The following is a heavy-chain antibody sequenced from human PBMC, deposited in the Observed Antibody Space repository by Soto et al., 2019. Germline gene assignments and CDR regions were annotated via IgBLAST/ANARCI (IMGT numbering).Heavy chain of an antibody. J-gene: IGHJ6*03. D-gene: IGHD5-18*01. V-gene: IGHV4-34*01. Sequence: SETLSLTCAVYGGSFSGYYWSWIRQPPGKGLEWIGEINHSGSTNYNPSLKSRVTISVDTSKNQFSLKLSSVTAADTAVYYCARGTKSGYSYPHHYYYYYMDVWGKGTTVTVSS. CDR1: GGSFSGYY. CDR2: INHSGST. CDR3: ARGTKSGYSYPHHYYYYYMDV.